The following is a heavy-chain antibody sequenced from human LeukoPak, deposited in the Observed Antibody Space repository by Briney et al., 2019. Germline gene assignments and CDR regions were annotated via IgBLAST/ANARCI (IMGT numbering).Heavy chain of an antibody. CDR1: GFTFSSYW. D-gene: IGHD1-1*01. CDR3: AGGRMNVVY. J-gene: IGHJ4*02. CDR2: IEQNGSEK. Sequence: GGSLRLSCAASGFTFSSYWMSWVSQAPGQGLEWVANIEQNGSEKYYVDSVKGRFTISRDNAKNSLYLQMNSLRAEDTAVYYCAGGRMNVVYWGQGTLVTVFS. V-gene: IGHV3-7*01.